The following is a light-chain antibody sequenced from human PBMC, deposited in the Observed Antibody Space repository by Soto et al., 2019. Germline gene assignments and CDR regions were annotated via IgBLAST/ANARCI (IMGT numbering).Light chain of an antibody. J-gene: IGKJ2*01. CDR2: LGS. Sequence: DLVMTHSPLSLPVTPGEPASISCRSSQSLLHSNGYNYLDWYLQKPGQSPQLLIYLGSNRASGGPDRFSGSGSGTDFTLKISRVEAEDVGINYCMQALQTPRTFGQGTKLEIK. V-gene: IGKV2-28*01. CDR1: QSLLHSNGYNY. CDR3: MQALQTPRT.